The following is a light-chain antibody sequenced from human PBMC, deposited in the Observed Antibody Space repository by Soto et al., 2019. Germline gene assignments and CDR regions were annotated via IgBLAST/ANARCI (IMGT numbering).Light chain of an antibody. CDR3: SSYTTIHTRPIG. V-gene: IGLV2-14*03. CDR1: SSDVGGYNY. J-gene: IGLJ1*01. CDR2: DVS. Sequence: QSVLTQPASVSGSPGQSITISCTGTSSDVGGYNYVSWYQHHPGKAPKLMIYDVSNRPSGVSNRFSGSKSGNTASLTISGLQPEDEADYYCSSYTTIHTRPIGFGSDINVTGL.